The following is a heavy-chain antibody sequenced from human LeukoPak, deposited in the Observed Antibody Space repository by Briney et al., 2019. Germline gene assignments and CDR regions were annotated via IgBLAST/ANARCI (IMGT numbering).Heavy chain of an antibody. D-gene: IGHD6-13*01. V-gene: IGHV1-46*01. Sequence: DSVKVSCKAYGYTFTTYYMHWVRQAHGQGLEWMGIINPISANTRYAQKFQGRVTMTRNTSTSTVYMELSSLTSEDTAVYYCARDQRGGRISWYSHFDFWGQGTLVTVSS. J-gene: IGHJ4*02. CDR2: INPISANT. CDR1: GYTFTTYY. CDR3: ARDQRGGRISWYSHFDF.